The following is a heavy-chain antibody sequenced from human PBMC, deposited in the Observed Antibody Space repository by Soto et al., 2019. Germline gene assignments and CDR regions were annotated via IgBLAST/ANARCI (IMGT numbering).Heavy chain of an antibody. V-gene: IGHV4-39*01. CDR1: GGSITSSNYH. Sequence: SETLSLTCTVSGGSITSSNYHWGWSRQPPGKGLEWIGTIYYSGNTYYNPSLKSRVTMSMDASKNQFSLTLSSVAVADTAVYYCSRLTNARPGDDWGQGTLVTVSS. CDR2: IYYSGNT. D-gene: IGHD2-2*01. CDR3: SRLTNARPGDD. J-gene: IGHJ4*02.